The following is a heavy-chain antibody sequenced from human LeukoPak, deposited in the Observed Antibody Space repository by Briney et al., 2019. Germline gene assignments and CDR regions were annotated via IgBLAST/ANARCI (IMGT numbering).Heavy chain of an antibody. CDR1: GFSFGVYY. D-gene: IGHD2-2*03. CDR2: FGNFATPM. Sequence: GGSQRLSCAACGFSFGVYYMAWIREAPGEGVEWVSYFGNFATPMHYAVSVKGRFTISRDSAEHSLSLQMNSVSVEHTAMYYCARMEIVIEPGADSWFDPWGKGTQVTVAS. CDR3: ARMEIVIEPGADSWFDP. J-gene: IGHJ5*02. V-gene: IGHV3-11*01.